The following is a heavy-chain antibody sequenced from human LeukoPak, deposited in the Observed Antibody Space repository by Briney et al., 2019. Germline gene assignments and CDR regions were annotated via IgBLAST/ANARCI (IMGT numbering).Heavy chain of an antibody. J-gene: IGHJ5*02. D-gene: IGHD5-12*01. V-gene: IGHV4-59*01. CDR2: IYYSGST. Sequence: SETLSLTCTVSGGSISSYYWSWIRQPPGKGLEWIGYIYYSGSTNYNPSLKSRVTISVDTSKNQFSLKLSSVTAADTAVYYCARVWDSGYDLSWFDPWGQGTLVTVSS. CDR3: ARVWDSGYDLSWFDP. CDR1: GGSISSYY.